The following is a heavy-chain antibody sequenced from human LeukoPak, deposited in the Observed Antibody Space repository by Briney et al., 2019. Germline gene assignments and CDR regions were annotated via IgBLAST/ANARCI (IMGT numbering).Heavy chain of an antibody. D-gene: IGHD1-26*01. J-gene: IGHJ4*02. CDR3: ARRGRYSTVGAFDY. Sequence: PSETLPLTCIVSGGSISSSSHYWGWIRQPPGKGLEWIGEINHSGSTNYNPSLKSRVTISVDTSKNQFSLKLSSVTAADTAVYYCARRGRYSTVGAFDYWGQGTLVTVSS. CDR2: INHSGST. V-gene: IGHV4-39*07. CDR1: GGSISSSSHY.